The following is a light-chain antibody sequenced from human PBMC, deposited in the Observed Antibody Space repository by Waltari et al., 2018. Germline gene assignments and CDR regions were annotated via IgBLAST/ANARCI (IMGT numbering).Light chain of an antibody. V-gene: IGKV1-39*01. CDR2: AAS. CDR1: QVILGY. J-gene: IGKJ1*01. Sequence: TQLTQSPSSLAASVGDRVTTSCRTSQVILGYLAWYQQKPGKAPKLLISAASTLQSGVPSRFSGSGSGTDFTLTISSLQPEDFATFYCQQSYSSPRTFGQGTKVEIK. CDR3: QQSYSSPRT.